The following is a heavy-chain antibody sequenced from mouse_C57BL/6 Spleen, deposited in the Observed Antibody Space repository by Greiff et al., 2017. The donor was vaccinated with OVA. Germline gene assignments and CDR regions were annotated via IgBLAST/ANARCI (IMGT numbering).Heavy chain of an antibody. CDR3: ARRGVYDED. Sequence: VQLQQSGAELVRPGASVKLSCKASGYTFTDYYINWVKQRPGQGLEWIARIYPGSGNTYYNEKFKGKATLTAEKSSSTAYMQLSSLTSEDSAVYFCARRGVYDEDWGQGTTLTVSS. CDR1: GYTFTDYY. D-gene: IGHD2-3*01. J-gene: IGHJ2*01. CDR2: IYPGSGNT. V-gene: IGHV1-76*01.